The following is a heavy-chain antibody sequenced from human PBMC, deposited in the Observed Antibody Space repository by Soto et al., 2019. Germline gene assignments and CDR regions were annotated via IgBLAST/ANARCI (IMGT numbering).Heavy chain of an antibody. CDR2: INPSGGST. V-gene: IGHV1-46*01. CDR1: VYTFTIYH. D-gene: IGHD3-10*01. Sequence: ASLKVSCKTSVYTFTIYHMHWVRQAPGQGLEWMGIINPSGGSTSYAQTFQGSVTMTRDTSTSTVYMELSSLRSEDTAVYYCARDRRYYYASGSRPGGYYYYGMDVWGQGTTVTVSS. CDR3: ARDRRYYYASGSRPGGYYYYGMDV. J-gene: IGHJ6*02.